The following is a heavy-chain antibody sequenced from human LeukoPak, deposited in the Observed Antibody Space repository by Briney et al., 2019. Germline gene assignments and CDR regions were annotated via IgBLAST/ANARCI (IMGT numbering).Heavy chain of an antibody. CDR2: ISYDGSNK. CDR3: ARAPVVTGDYYYMDV. CDR1: GFTFSSYA. V-gene: IGHV3-30-3*01. Sequence: PGRSLRLSCAASGFTFSSYAMHWVRQAPGKGLEWEAVISYDGSNKYYADSVKGRFTISRDNSKNTLYLQMNSLRAEDTAVYYCARAPVVTGDYYYMDVWGKGTTVTVSS. D-gene: IGHD4-23*01. J-gene: IGHJ6*03.